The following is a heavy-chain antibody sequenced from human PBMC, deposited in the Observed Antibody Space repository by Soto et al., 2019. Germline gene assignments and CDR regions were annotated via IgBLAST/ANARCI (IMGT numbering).Heavy chain of an antibody. V-gene: IGHV1-69*02. Sequence: SVKVSCKASGGTFSSYTISWVRQAPGQGLEWMGRIIPILGIANYAQKFQGRVTITADKSTSTAYMELSSLRSEDTAVYYFSRSPDGYDFWSGYSPLYFDYWGQGTLVTVSS. CDR3: SRSPDGYDFWSGYSPLYFDY. CDR2: IIPILGIA. CDR1: GGTFSSYT. D-gene: IGHD3-3*01. J-gene: IGHJ4*02.